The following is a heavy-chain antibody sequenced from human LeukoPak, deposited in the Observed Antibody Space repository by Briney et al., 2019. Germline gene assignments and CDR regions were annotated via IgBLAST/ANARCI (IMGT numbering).Heavy chain of an antibody. CDR3: ARVWESPQMNGNQIWSWFDP. CDR1: GGSISSYY. Sequence: SETLSLTCTVSGGSISSYYWSWIRQPPGKGLVWIGYIYYSGSTNYNPSLKSRVTISVDTSKNQFSLKPSSVTAADTAVYYCARVWESPQMNGNQIWSWFDPWGQGTLVTVSS. J-gene: IGHJ5*02. CDR2: IYYSGST. V-gene: IGHV4-59*01. D-gene: IGHD1-14*01.